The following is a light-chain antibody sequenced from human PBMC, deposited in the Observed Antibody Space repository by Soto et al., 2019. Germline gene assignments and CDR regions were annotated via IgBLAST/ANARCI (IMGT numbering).Light chain of an antibody. CDR2: GAS. J-gene: IGKJ1*01. V-gene: IGKV3-15*01. CDR3: QQYSYWPQT. Sequence: EIVMMQSPATLSVSPRERATLSCRASQSVSSKLAWYQQKPGQAPRLLIYGASTRATGIPARFSGSGSGTEFTLTISSLQSEGFAVYFCQQYSYWPQTFGQGTKVDIK. CDR1: QSVSSK.